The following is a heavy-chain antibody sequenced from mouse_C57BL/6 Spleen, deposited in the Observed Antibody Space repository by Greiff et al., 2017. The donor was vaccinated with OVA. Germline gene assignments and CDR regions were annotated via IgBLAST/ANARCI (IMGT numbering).Heavy chain of an antibody. V-gene: IGHV2-2*01. Sequence: VQLQQSGPGLVQPSQSLSITCTVSGFSLTSYGVHWVRQSPGKGLEWLGVIWSGGSTDYTAAFISRLSISKDNSQSQVFFKMNSLQADDTAIYYCARDYGSSYGYWYFDVWGTGTTVTVSS. J-gene: IGHJ1*03. CDR1: GFSLTSYG. CDR3: ARDYGSSYGYWYFDV. D-gene: IGHD1-1*01. CDR2: IWSGGST.